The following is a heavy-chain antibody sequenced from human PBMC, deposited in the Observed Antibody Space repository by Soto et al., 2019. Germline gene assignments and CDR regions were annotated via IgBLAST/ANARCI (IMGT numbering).Heavy chain of an antibody. J-gene: IGHJ3*01. D-gene: IGHD2-15*01. CDR3: ARDDGQSRDIFDV. CDR2: INPNSGGT. Sequence: ASVKVSCKASAYTFTDYYVHWVRQSPGQGLEWMGWINPNSGGTTYAEKFQGRVTMTSDTSINIVYMELSGLRSDDTAVYYCARDDGQSRDIFDVWGQGTMVTVSS. CDR1: AYTFTDYY. V-gene: IGHV1-2*02.